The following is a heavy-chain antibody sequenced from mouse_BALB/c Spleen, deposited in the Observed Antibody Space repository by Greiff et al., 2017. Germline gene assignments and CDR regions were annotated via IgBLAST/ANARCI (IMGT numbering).Heavy chain of an antibody. J-gene: IGHJ4*01. V-gene: IGHV7-3*02. CDR1: GFTFTDYY. CDR2: IRNKANGYTT. D-gene: IGHD2-10*02. Sequence: EVQRVESGGGLVQPGGSLRLSCATSGFTFTDYYMSWVRQPPGKALEWLGFIRNKANGYTTEYSASVKGRFTISRDNSQSTLYLQMNTLRAEDSATYYCARDRYGNYRDYAMDYWGQGTSVTVSS. CDR3: ARDRYGNYRDYAMDY.